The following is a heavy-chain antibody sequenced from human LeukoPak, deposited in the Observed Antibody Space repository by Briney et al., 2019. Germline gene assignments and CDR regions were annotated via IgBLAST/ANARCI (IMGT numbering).Heavy chain of an antibody. Sequence: GGSLRLSCAASGFTFSSYAMHWVRQAPGKGLEWVAVISYDGSNKYYADSVKGRFTISRDNSKNTLYLQMNSLRAEDTAVYYCAGPEDGLLWFWDYWGQGTLVTVSS. J-gene: IGHJ4*02. V-gene: IGHV3-30*04. CDR1: GFTFSSYA. CDR3: AGPEDGLLWFWDY. CDR2: ISYDGSNK. D-gene: IGHD3-10*01.